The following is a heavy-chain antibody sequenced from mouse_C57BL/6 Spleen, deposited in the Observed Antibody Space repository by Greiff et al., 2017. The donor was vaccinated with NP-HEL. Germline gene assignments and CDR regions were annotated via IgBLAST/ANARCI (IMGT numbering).Heavy chain of an antibody. V-gene: IGHV1-82*01. D-gene: IGHD2-5*01. CDR3: ARSSYSNYGGFAY. Sequence: QVQLQQSGPELVKPGASVKISCKASGYAFSSSWMNWVKQRPGKGLEWIGRIYPGDGDTNYNGKFKGKATLTADKSSSTAYMQLSSLTSEDSAVYFCARSSYSNYGGFAYWGQGTLVTVSA. CDR2: IYPGDGDT. CDR1: GYAFSSSW. J-gene: IGHJ3*01.